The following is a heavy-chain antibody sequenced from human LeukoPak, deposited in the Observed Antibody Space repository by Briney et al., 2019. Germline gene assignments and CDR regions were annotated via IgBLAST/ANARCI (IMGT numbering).Heavy chain of an antibody. CDR1: GFTFSSYQ. CDR3: AREPYYYDSSGYYIPGGFDI. D-gene: IGHD3-22*01. CDR2: ISSSGSTI. J-gene: IGHJ3*02. Sequence: PGGSLRLSCAASGFTFSSYQMNWVRQAPGKGLEWVSYISSSGSTIYYADSVKGRFTISRDNAENSLYLQMNSLRAEDTAVYYCAREPYYYDSSGYYIPGGFDIWGQGTMVTVSS. V-gene: IGHV3-48*03.